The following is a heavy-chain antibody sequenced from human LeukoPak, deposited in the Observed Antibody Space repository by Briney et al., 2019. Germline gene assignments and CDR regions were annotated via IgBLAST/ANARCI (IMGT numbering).Heavy chain of an antibody. J-gene: IGHJ4*02. CDR3: AKDQGYCSSTSRYTLLRLSPNFDY. D-gene: IGHD2-2*02. CDR2: ISGSGGST. Sequence: GGSLRLSCAASGFTFSSYAMSWVRQAPGKGLEWVSAISGSGGSTYYADSVKGRFTISRDNSKNTLYLQMNSLRAEDTAVYYCAKDQGYCSSTSRYTLLRLSPNFDYWGQGTLVTVSS. V-gene: IGHV3-23*01. CDR1: GFTFSSYA.